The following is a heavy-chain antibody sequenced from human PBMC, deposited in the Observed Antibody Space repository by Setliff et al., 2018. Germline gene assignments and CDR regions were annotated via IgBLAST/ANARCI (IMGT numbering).Heavy chain of an antibody. Sequence: QPGGSLRLSCAASGFTFSPYTIHWVRQAPGKGLEWVALIPNDDTKKYFADSVKGRFTISRDSSRNTLYLQMSSLRPEDTALYYCARSTETFSGEDFYFFYYMDVWGKGTTVTVSS. J-gene: IGHJ6*03. CDR1: GFTFSPYT. V-gene: IGHV3-30*04. D-gene: IGHD4-4*01. CDR3: ARSTETFSGEDFYFFYYMDV. CDR2: IPNDDTKK.